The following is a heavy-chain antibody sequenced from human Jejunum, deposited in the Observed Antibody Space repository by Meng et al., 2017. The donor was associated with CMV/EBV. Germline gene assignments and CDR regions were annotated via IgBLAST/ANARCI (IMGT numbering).Heavy chain of an antibody. V-gene: IGHV3-23*03. CDR3: AKDTRVGVWGAFDY. CDR1: GVTFSSYA. D-gene: IGHD3-16*01. Sequence: SGVTFSSYAMRWVRQAPVEGLEWVSVIYSAIGSTYSADSVKGRFTISRDNSKNTLFLQMHSLRAEDTAIYYCAKDTRVGVWGAFDYWGQGTLVTVSS. J-gene: IGHJ4*02. CDR2: IYSAIGST.